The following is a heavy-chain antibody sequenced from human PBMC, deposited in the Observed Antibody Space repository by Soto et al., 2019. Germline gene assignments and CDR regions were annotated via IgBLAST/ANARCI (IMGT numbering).Heavy chain of an antibody. CDR1: GGTFSSYA. D-gene: IGHD1-1*01. CDR3: AREVRGLEVNYYYYGMDV. J-gene: IGHJ6*02. V-gene: IGHV1-69*01. CDR2: TIPIFGTA. Sequence: QVQLVQSGAEVKKPGSSVKVSCKASGGTFSSYAISWVRQAPGQGLEWMGGTIPIFGTANYAQKFQGRVTITADESTSTAYMELSSLRSEDTAVYYCAREVRGLEVNYYYYGMDVWGQGTTVTVSS.